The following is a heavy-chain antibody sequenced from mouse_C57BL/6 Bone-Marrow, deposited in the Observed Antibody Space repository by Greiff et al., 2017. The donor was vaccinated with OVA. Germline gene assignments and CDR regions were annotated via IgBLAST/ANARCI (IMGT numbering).Heavy chain of an antibody. Sequence: EVKVVESGGGLVKPGGSLKLSCAASGFTFSDYGMHWVRQAPEKGLEWVAYISSGSSTIYYADTVKGRFTISRDNAKNTLFLQMTSLRSEDTAMYYCARTIYDYYYAMDYWGQGTSVTVSS. V-gene: IGHV5-17*01. D-gene: IGHD2-4*01. J-gene: IGHJ4*01. CDR2: ISSGSSTI. CDR1: GFTFSDYG. CDR3: ARTIYDYYYAMDY.